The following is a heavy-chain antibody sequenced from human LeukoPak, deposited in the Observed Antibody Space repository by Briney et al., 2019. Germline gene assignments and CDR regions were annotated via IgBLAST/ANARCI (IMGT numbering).Heavy chain of an antibody. Sequence: GGSLRLSCAASGFTFSSYAMSWVRQAPGKGLEWVSAISGSGGSTYYADSVKGRFTISRDNSENTLYLQMNSLRAEDTAVYYCAKDHDSSGYYYFDYWGQGTLVTVSS. D-gene: IGHD3-22*01. CDR3: AKDHDSSGYYYFDY. V-gene: IGHV3-23*01. CDR1: GFTFSSYA. CDR2: ISGSGGST. J-gene: IGHJ4*02.